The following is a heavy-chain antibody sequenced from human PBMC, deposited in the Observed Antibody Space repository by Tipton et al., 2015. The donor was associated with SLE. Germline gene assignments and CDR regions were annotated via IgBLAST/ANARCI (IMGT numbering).Heavy chain of an antibody. V-gene: IGHV3-30*04. Sequence: SLRLSCAASGFTFSTYAMHWVRQAPGKGLEWVTVISYDGSNKYYADSVKGRSTFSRDNSKNTLYLQMNSLRAEDTAVYYCARGPYDYIWGSYRGYFDYWGQGTLVTVSS. CDR2: ISYDGSNK. J-gene: IGHJ4*02. CDR1: GFTFSTYA. CDR3: ARGPYDYIWGSYRGYFDY. D-gene: IGHD3-16*02.